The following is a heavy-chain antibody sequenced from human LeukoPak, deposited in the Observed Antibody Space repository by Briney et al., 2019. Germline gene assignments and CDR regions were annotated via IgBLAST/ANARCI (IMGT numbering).Heavy chain of an antibody. D-gene: IGHD2-8*01. CDR2: ISASGVT. CDR3: AKDLQGYCANGVCYLDY. J-gene: IGHJ4*02. CDR1: GFTFSSYA. Sequence: EGSLRLFCAASGFTFSSYAMSWVRQAPGMGLEWVSSISASGVTYYADSVKGRFIISRDNSKNTLNLQMSSLRAEDTAVYYCAKDLQGYCANGVCYLDYWGQGTLVTVSS. V-gene: IGHV3-23*01.